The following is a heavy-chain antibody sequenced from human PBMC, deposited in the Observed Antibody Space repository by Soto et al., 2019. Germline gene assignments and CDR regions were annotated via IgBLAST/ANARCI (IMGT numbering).Heavy chain of an antibody. Sequence: GASVKVSCKASGGTFSSYAISWVRQAPGQGLEWMGGIIPIFGTANYAQKFQGRVTITADESTSTAYMELSSLRSEDTAVYYCARGYDFWSGQGPDYYYYGMDVWGQGTTVTVSS. V-gene: IGHV1-69*13. CDR2: IIPIFGTA. CDR1: GGTFSSYA. D-gene: IGHD3-3*01. J-gene: IGHJ6*02. CDR3: ARGYDFWSGQGPDYYYYGMDV.